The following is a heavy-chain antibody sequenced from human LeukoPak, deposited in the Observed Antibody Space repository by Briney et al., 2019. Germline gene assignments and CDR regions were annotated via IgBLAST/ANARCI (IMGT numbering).Heavy chain of an antibody. V-gene: IGHV3-43*01. Sequence: GGSLRLSCAASGFTFDDYTMHWVRQAPGKGLEWVSLISWDGGSTYYADSVKGRFTISRDNSKNSLYLQMNSLRTEDTALYYCVAFRYNWNDEGFDYWGQGTLVTVSS. CDR3: VAFRYNWNDEGFDY. CDR2: ISWDGGST. J-gene: IGHJ4*02. D-gene: IGHD1-20*01. CDR1: GFTFDDYT.